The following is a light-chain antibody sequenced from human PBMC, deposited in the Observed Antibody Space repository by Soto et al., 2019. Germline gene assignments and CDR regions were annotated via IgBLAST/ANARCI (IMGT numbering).Light chain of an antibody. CDR3: QQNYSPPPIT. CDR2: AAS. J-gene: IGKJ5*01. Sequence: DIQMTQSPSSLSASVGDRVTITCRASQSIANYLNWYQQKPGRAPKLLIYAASTLQIGVPSRFTGRGFGTDFTLTISSLQTEDFATYYCQQNYSPPPITFGQGTRLEIK. CDR1: QSIANY. V-gene: IGKV1-39*01.